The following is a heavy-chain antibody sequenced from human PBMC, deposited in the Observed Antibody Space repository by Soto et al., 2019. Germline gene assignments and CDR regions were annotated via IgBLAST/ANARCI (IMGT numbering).Heavy chain of an antibody. CDR3: AVYGYGVSAAAY. V-gene: IGHV3-7*03. CDR2: INQDGSER. Sequence: AGSLRLSIAGSRLTVRNDWLSWVRQAPGKGLEWVANINQDGSERYYVDSVRGRFTISRDNVENSLYLQLNSLRPEDTAVYYCAVYGYGVSAAAYWGQGTLVTVS. J-gene: IGHJ4*02. CDR1: RLTVRNDW. D-gene: IGHD4-17*01.